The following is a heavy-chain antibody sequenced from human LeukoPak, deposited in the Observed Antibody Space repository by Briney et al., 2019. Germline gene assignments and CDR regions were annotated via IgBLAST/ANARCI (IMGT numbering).Heavy chain of an antibody. Sequence: GGSLRLSCTASGFTFGDYVMSWFRQAPGKGLEWVGFIRGKAYDGTTEYAASVKGRFTISRDDSKSIAYLHMNSLKTEDTAMYYCTRVVGAKEPYYFDYWGQGTLVTVSS. J-gene: IGHJ4*02. D-gene: IGHD1-26*01. CDR1: GFTFGDYV. CDR3: TRVVGAKEPYYFDY. CDR2: IRGKAYDGTT. V-gene: IGHV3-49*03.